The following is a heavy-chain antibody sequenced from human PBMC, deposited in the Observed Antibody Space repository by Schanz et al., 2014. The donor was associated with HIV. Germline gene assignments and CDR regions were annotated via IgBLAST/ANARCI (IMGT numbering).Heavy chain of an antibody. D-gene: IGHD6-19*01. CDR3: GRDSQQWLDYYYYGMDV. CDR2: IKQVGTEK. V-gene: IGHV3-7*01. J-gene: IGHJ6*02. CDR1: GFAFNIYW. Sequence: EVQLVESGGGLVQPGGSLRLSCAASGFAFNIYWMSWVRQAPGKGLEWVASIKQVGTEKYYVDSVKGRFTISRDNAKNSLYLQMNSLRAEDTAVYYCGRDSQQWLDYYYYGMDVWGQGTTVTVSS.